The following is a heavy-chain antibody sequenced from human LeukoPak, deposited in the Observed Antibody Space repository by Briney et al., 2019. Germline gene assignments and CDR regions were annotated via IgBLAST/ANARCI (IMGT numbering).Heavy chain of an antibody. J-gene: IGHJ4*02. CDR2: ISYDGSNK. Sequence: GGSLRLSCAASGFTFSSYGMHWVRQAPGKGLEWVAVISYDGSNKYYADSVKGRFTISRDNSKNTLYLQMNSLRAEDTAVYYRAKKVAGDYGVDYWGQGTLVTVSS. V-gene: IGHV3-30*18. D-gene: IGHD4-17*01. CDR3: AKKVAGDYGVDY. CDR1: GFTFSSYG.